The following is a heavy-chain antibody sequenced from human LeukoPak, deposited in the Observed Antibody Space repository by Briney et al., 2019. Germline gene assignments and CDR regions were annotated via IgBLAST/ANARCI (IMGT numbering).Heavy chain of an antibody. J-gene: IGHJ3*02. CDR1: VGTFSSYA. CDR2: IIPILGIA. Sequence: GASVKVSCKASVGTFSSYAISWVRQAPGQGLEWMGRIIPILGIANYAQKFQGRVTITADKSTSTAYMELSSLRSEDTAVYYCARDRQKDYRLRFLEWEKSAFDIWGQGTMVTVSS. V-gene: IGHV1-69*04. CDR3: ARDRQKDYRLRFLEWEKSAFDI. D-gene: IGHD3-3*01.